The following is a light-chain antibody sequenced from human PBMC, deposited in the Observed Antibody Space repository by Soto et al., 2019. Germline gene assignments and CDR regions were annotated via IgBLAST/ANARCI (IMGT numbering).Light chain of an antibody. CDR2: DVS. CDR1: QTISSW. CDR3: QQSNAFWT. J-gene: IGKJ1*01. V-gene: IGKV1-5*01. Sequence: DIQMTQSPSTLSASVGDRVTITCRASQTISSWLAWYQQKPGKAPKLLIYDVSTLGSGVPSRFSGSGSGTDFTLTISSLQPDDFATYYCQQSNAFWTFGHGTKVEIK.